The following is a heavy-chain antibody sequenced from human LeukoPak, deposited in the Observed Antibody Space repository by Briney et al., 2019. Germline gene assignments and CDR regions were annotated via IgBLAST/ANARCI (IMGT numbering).Heavy chain of an antibody. J-gene: IGHJ4*02. Sequence: ASVKVSCKASGYTFTGYYMHWVRQAPGQGLEWVGWINPNSGGTNYAQKFQGRVTMTRDTSISTAYMELSRLRSDDTAVYYCARPDYYDSSGYPLDYWGQGTLVTVSS. D-gene: IGHD3-22*01. CDR1: GYTFTGYY. V-gene: IGHV1-2*02. CDR3: ARPDYYDSSGYPLDY. CDR2: INPNSGGT.